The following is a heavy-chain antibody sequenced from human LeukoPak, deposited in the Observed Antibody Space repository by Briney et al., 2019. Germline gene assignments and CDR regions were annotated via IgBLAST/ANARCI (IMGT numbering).Heavy chain of an antibody. V-gene: IGHV3-23*01. CDR1: GFTFSSYA. CDR2: ISGSGGST. Sequence: GGSLRLSCAASGFTFSSYAMSWVRQAPGKGLEWVSAISGSGGSTYYADSVKGRFTISRDNSKNTLYLQMNSLRAEDTAVYYCAKGAIAVAARGFYFDYWGQGTLVTVSS. D-gene: IGHD6-19*01. J-gene: IGHJ4*02. CDR3: AKGAIAVAARGFYFDY.